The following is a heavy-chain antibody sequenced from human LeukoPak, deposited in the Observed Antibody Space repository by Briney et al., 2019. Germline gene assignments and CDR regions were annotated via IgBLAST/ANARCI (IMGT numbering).Heavy chain of an antibody. CDR2: ISSDNGNT. CDR3: VRDGGSYYYDSSGYLPDY. Sequence: GASVKVSCKASGYTFTSYGMSWVRQAPGQGLEWMGWISSDNGNTNYAKKLQGRVTMTTDTSTSTAYMELRSLRSGDTAVYYCVRDGGSYYYDSSGYLPDYSGQGTLVTVSS. V-gene: IGHV1-18*01. CDR1: GYTFTSYG. J-gene: IGHJ4*02. D-gene: IGHD3-22*01.